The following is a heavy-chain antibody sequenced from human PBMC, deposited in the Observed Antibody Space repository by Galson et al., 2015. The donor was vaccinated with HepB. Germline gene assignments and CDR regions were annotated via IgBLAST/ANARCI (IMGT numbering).Heavy chain of an antibody. V-gene: IGHV3-30-3*01. CDR2: ISYDGSNK. J-gene: IGHJ4*02. Sequence: SLRLSCAASGFTFSSYAMHWVRQAPGKGLEWVAVISYDGSNKYYADSVKGRFTISRDNSKNTLYLQMNSLRAEDTAVYYCARDRSGWGNCFDHWGQGTLVTVSS. CDR1: GFTFSSYA. D-gene: IGHD6-19*01. CDR3: ARDRSGWGNCFDH.